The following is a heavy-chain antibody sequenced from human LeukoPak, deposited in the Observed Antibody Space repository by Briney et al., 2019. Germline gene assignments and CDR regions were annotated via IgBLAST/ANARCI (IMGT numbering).Heavy chain of an antibody. CDR1: GFTFSSYA. CDR2: ISYDGSNK. V-gene: IGHV3-30*04. J-gene: IGHJ5*02. Sequence: GRSLRLSCAASGFTFSSYAMHWVRQAPGKGLEWVAVISYDGSNKYYADSVKGRFTISRDNSKNTLYLQMNSLRAEDTAVYYCARERGRLLWFGESPRDGPRDWFDPWGQGTLVTVSS. D-gene: IGHD3-10*01. CDR3: ARERGRLLWFGESPRDGPRDWFDP.